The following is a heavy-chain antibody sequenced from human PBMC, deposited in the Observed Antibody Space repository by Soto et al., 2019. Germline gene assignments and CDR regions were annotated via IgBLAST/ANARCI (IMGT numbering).Heavy chain of an antibody. CDR1: GFTFSSYS. V-gene: IGHV3-21*01. CDR3: ARDAATIFGVVIQTYYGMDV. Sequence: EVQLVESGGGLVKPGGSLRLSCAASGFTFSSYSMNWVRQAPGKGLEWVSSISSSSSYIYYADSVKGRFTISRDNAKNSLYLQMNSLRAEDTAVYYCARDAATIFGVVIQTYYGMDVWGQGTTVTVSS. J-gene: IGHJ6*02. D-gene: IGHD3-3*01. CDR2: ISSSSSYI.